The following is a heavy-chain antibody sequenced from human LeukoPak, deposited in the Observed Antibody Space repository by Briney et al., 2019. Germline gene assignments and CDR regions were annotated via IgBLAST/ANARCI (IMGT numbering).Heavy chain of an antibody. CDR2: IYYSGST. D-gene: IGHD6-19*01. Sequence: SETLSLTCTVSGGSISSYYWSWIRQPLGKGLEWIGYIYYSGSTNYNPSLKSRVTISVDTSKNQFSLKLSSVTAADTAVYYCARYSSGWMYYFDYWGQGTLVTVSS. J-gene: IGHJ4*02. CDR1: GGSISSYY. CDR3: ARYSSGWMYYFDY. V-gene: IGHV4-59*01.